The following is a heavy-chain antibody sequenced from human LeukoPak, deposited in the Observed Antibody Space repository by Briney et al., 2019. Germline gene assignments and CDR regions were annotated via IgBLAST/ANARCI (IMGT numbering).Heavy chain of an antibody. CDR2: ISYDGSNK. J-gene: IGHJ4*02. CDR3: AKGGLTRIVVD. D-gene: IGHD3-22*01. Sequence: GGSLRLSCAASGFTFSSYGMHWVRQAPGKGLEWVAVISYDGSNKYYADSVKGRFTISRDNSKNTLYLQMNSLRAEDTAVYYCAKGGLTRIVVDWGQGTLVTVSS. CDR1: GFTFSSYG. V-gene: IGHV3-30*18.